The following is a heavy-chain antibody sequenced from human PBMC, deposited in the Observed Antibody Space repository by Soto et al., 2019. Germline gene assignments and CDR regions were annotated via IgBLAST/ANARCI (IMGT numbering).Heavy chain of an antibody. CDR1: GDSIKHWE. D-gene: IGHD2-2*01. J-gene: IGHJ4*02. V-gene: IGHV4-59*01. CDR3: AKYRRTEEEGFTLDS. Sequence: PXESLSLTCTVSGDSIKHWEWSWIRQPPGKRLEWIGYIYYTGSTTYNPSLESRVAMSVYTSKNQFSLKLSSVNAAETAVYYCAKYRRTEEEGFTLDSWGRGTLVTVSS. CDR2: IYYTGST.